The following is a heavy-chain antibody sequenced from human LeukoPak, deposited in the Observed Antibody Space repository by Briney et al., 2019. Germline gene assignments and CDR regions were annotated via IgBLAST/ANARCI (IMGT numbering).Heavy chain of an antibody. CDR3: AKAHFAYSSPVAGTG. CDR1: GFXFSSYG. J-gene: IGHJ4*02. CDR2: ISYDGSNK. Sequence: GGSLRLSCAASGFXFSSYGIHWVRQAPGKGLEWVAVISYDGSNKYYADSVKGRFTISRDNSKNTLYLQMNSLRAEDTAVYYCAKAHFAYSSPVAGTGWGQGTLVTVSS. D-gene: IGHD6-19*01. V-gene: IGHV3-30*18.